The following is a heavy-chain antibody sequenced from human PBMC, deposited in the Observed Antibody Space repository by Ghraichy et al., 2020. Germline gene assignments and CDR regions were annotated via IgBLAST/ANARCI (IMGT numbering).Heavy chain of an antibody. CDR1: GFTFSSYA. Sequence: GGSLRLSCAASGFTFSSYAMSWVRQAPGKGLEWVSAISGSGGSTYYADSVKGRFTISRDNSKNTLYLQMNSLRAEDTAVYYCAKDTEYCTNGVCYHRGVGYYYGMDVWGQGTTVTVSS. CDR2: ISGSGGST. D-gene: IGHD2-8*01. V-gene: IGHV3-23*01. CDR3: AKDTEYCTNGVCYHRGVGYYYGMDV. J-gene: IGHJ6*02.